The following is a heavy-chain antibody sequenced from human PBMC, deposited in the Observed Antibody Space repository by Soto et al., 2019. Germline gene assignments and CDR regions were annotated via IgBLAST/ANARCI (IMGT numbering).Heavy chain of an antibody. Sequence: PSETLSLTCTVSGGSISSYYWSWIRQPPGKGLEWIGYIYYSGSTNYNPSLKSRVTISVDTSKNQFSLKLSSVTAADTAVYYCARDQYSNYYYYYGMDVWGQGTTVTAP. CDR3: ARDQYSNYYYYYGMDV. V-gene: IGHV4-59*01. D-gene: IGHD4-4*01. J-gene: IGHJ6*02. CDR1: GGSISSYY. CDR2: IYYSGST.